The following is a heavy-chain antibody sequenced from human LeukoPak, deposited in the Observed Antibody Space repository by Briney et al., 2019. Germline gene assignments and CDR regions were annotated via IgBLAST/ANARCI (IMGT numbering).Heavy chain of an antibody. D-gene: IGHD5-12*01. V-gene: IGHV3-48*04. CDR2: ISSGSSSV. CDR3: ARPVDYNAGDY. Sequence: GGSLRLSCAASGFTFSRYWMHWVRQAPGQGLEWVSYISSGSSSVYYADSVKGRFTISRDNAKNSLYLQMNSLRAEDTAVYYCARPVDYNAGDYWGQGTLVTVSS. J-gene: IGHJ4*02. CDR1: GFTFSRYW.